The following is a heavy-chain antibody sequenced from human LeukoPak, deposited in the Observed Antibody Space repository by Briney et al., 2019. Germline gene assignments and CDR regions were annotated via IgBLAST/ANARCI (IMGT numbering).Heavy chain of an antibody. V-gene: IGHV4-39*07. D-gene: IGHD3-10*01. J-gene: IGHJ3*02. CDR1: GGSFSNSNYY. Sequence: SETLSLTCTVSGGSFSNSNYYWGWIRQPPGKGLEWIGSIYYGGAAYYNPSLKSRVTISADASKNQFSLKLSSLTAADTAVYYCARGDMVRGLIISSLGAFDIWGQGTIVTVSS. CDR2: IYYGGAA. CDR3: ARGDMVRGLIISSLGAFDI.